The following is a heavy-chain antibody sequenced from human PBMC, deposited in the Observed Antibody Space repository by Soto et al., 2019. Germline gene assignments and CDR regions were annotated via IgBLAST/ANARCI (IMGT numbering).Heavy chain of an antibody. V-gene: IGHV4-59*01. CDR3: ARDPMGATHFDY. CDR2: IWYSGRT. CDR1: GGSISTYY. J-gene: IGHJ4*02. D-gene: IGHD1-26*01. Sequence: QVQLQESGPGLLKPSETLSLTCTVSGGSISTYYWNWIRQPPGKGLEWIGYIWYSGRTNYKSSLRSRVTISLDTSKNPFSLTMNSVTAEDTAVYYCARDPMGATHFDYWGQGTLVTVSS.